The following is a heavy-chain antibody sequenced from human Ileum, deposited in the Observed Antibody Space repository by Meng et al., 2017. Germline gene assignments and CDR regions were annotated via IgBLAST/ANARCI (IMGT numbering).Heavy chain of an antibody. CDR3: VREATWAIFDY. Sequence: EVQLLGSGGDLAQPGGSLRLSCAASGFTFSTYAMIWVRQAPGKGPEWVSAISGDAKDTYYADSVKGRFTVSRDNFKNTVSLQMNSLRVEDAAIYYCVREATWAIFDYWGQGSLVTVSS. D-gene: IGHD5-24*01. CDR1: GFTFSTYA. V-gene: IGHV3-23*01. J-gene: IGHJ4*02. CDR2: ISGDAKDT.